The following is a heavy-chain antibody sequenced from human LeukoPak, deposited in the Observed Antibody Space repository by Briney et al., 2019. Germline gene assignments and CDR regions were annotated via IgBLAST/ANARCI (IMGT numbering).Heavy chain of an antibody. J-gene: IGHJ4*02. CDR3: ARSGIAAAGFDY. CDR2: ISGSGGST. V-gene: IGHV3-23*01. D-gene: IGHD6-13*01. CDR1: GFTFSSYA. Sequence: QSGGSLRLSCAASGFTFSSYAMSWVRQAPGKGLEWVLAISGSGGSTYYADSVKGRFTISRDNSKNTLYLQMNSLRAEDTAVYYCARSGIAAAGFDYWGQGTLVTVSS.